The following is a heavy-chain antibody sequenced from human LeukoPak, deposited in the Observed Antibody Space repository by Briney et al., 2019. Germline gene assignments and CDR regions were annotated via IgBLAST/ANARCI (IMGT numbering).Heavy chain of an antibody. D-gene: IGHD3-10*01. CDR2: ISGSGGST. J-gene: IGHJ6*03. CDR1: GFTFSSYA. V-gene: IGHV3-23*01. CDR3: AKVMKGSERLTMVRGVIIKTAGLYYMDV. Sequence: GGSLRLSCAASGFTFSSYAMSWVRQAPGQGLEWVSAISGSGGSTYYADSVKGRFTISRDNSKSTLYLQMNSLRAEDTAVYYCAKVMKGSERLTMVRGVIIKTAGLYYMDVWGKGTTVTVSS.